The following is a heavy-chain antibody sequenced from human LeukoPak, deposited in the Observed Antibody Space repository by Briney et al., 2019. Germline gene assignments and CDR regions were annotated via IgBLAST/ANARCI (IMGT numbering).Heavy chain of an antibody. D-gene: IGHD2-2*01. CDR3: AREWDGYCSSTSCPRDAFDI. CDR2: IYTSGST. J-gene: IGHJ3*02. V-gene: IGHV4-61*02. CDR1: GGSISSGSYY. Sequence: SETLSLTCTVSGGSISSGSYYWSWIRQPAGKGLEWIGRIYTSGSTNYNPSLKSRVTISVDTSKNQFSLKLSSVTAADTAVYYCAREWDGYCSSTSCPRDAFDIWGQGTMVTVSS.